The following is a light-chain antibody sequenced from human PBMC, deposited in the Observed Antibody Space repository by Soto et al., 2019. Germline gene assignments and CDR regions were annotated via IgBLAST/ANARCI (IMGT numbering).Light chain of an antibody. J-gene: IGKJ2*01. CDR1: QSINSRS. Sequence: DIVLTQSPGTLSLSPGERAPLSCGASQSINSRSLAWYQQTPGQAPRLLIYDASSRATGIPDRFSASGSGTDFTLTISSLEPEDFAVYYCQQYVASPYTFGQGTKVDIK. CDR3: QQYVASPYT. V-gene: IGKV3-20*01. CDR2: DAS.